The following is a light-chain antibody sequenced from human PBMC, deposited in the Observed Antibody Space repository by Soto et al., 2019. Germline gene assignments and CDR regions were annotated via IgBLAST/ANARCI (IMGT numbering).Light chain of an antibody. Sequence: EIVMTQSPATLSVSPGERATLSCRASQSVSSSLAWYQQKPGQAPRLLIYGASSRATGIPARFSGSGSGTEFTRAMSRLHSDDFAVYYCEQYIDWWWRFGGGTKVDIK. CDR1: QSVSSS. CDR2: GAS. V-gene: IGKV3-15*01. CDR3: EQYIDWWWR. J-gene: IGKJ4*02.